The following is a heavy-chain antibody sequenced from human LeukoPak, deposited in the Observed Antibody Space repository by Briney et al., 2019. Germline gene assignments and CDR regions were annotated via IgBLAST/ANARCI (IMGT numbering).Heavy chain of an antibody. V-gene: IGHV4-39*07. CDR1: GDSISSSSYY. CDR2: IYYSGST. D-gene: IGHD3-22*01. CDR3: ASSLDSSGYYYVPNDAFDI. Sequence: PSETLSLTCTVSGDSISSSSYYWGWIRQPPGKGLEWIGSIYYSGSTYYNPSLKSRVTISVDTSKNQFSLKLSSVTAADTAVYYCASSLDSSGYYYVPNDAFDIWGQGTMVTVSS. J-gene: IGHJ3*02.